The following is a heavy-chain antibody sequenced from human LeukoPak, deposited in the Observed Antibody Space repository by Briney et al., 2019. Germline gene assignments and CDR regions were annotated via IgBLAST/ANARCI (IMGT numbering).Heavy chain of an antibody. CDR1: GGSISSSSYY. CDR3: ARDNYDNSGYYFDY. Sequence: PSGTLSLTCTVSGGSISSSSYYWGWIRQPPGTGLEWIGSIYYNGNTYYNPSLKSRVTISVDKSKNQLSLKLSSVTAADTAVYYCARDNYDNSGYYFDYWGQGTLVTVSS. D-gene: IGHD3-22*01. V-gene: IGHV4-39*07. CDR2: IYYNGNT. J-gene: IGHJ4*02.